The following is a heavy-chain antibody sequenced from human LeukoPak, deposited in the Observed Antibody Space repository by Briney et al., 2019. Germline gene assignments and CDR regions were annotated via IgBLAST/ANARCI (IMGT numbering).Heavy chain of an antibody. CDR1: GGTFSSYA. Sequence: SVKVSCKASGGTFSSYAISWVRQAPGLGLEWMGGIIPIFGTANYAQKFQGRVTITADESTSTAYMELSSLRSEDTAVYYCARHTIFGVVIALDYWGQGTLVTVSS. CDR2: IIPIFGTA. J-gene: IGHJ4*02. CDR3: ARHTIFGVVIALDY. D-gene: IGHD3-3*01. V-gene: IGHV1-69*13.